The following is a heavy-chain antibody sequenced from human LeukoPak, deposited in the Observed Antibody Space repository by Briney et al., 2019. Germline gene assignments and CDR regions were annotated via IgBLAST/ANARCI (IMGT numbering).Heavy chain of an antibody. J-gene: IGHJ3*02. Sequence: PGGSLRLSCAASGFTFSSYAMSWVRQAPGKGLEWVSAISGSGGSTYYADSVKGRFTISRDNAKNSLYLQMNSLRAEDTAVYYCASDNTMIVVYDAFDIWGQGTMVTVSS. CDR2: ISGSGGST. CDR1: GFTFSSYA. V-gene: IGHV3-23*01. CDR3: ASDNTMIVVYDAFDI. D-gene: IGHD3-22*01.